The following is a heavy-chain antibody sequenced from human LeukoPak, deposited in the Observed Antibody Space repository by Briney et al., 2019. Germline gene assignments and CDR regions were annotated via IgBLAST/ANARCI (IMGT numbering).Heavy chain of an antibody. V-gene: IGHV4-39*07. CDR1: GGSISSSSYY. Sequence: SETLSLTCTVSGGSISSSSYYWGWIRQPPGKGLEWIGSIYYSGSTYYNPSLKSRVTISVDTSKNQFSLKLSSVTAADTAVYYCARVETVTTAFDYWGQGTLVTVSS. J-gene: IGHJ4*02. CDR2: IYYSGST. CDR3: ARVETVTTAFDY. D-gene: IGHD4-17*01.